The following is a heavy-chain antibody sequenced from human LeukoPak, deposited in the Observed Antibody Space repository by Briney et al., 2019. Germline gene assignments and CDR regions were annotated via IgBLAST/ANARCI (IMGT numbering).Heavy chain of an antibody. V-gene: IGHV3-48*01. CDR3: ARRPNAGFYGIAY. CDR2: ISSSSSTI. D-gene: IGHD2/OR15-2a*01. CDR1: GFTFSDYS. Sequence: PGGSLRLSCVASGFTFSDYSMNWVRQAPGKGLEWVSYISSSSSTIYYAGSVKGRFTISRDNAKNSLYLQMNSLRAEDTAVYYCARRPNAGFYGIAYWGQGTLVTVSS. J-gene: IGHJ4*02.